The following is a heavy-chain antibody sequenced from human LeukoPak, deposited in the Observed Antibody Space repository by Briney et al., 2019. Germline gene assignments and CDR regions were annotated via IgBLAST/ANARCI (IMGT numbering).Heavy chain of an antibody. J-gene: IGHJ4*02. CDR1: GGSFSGYY. Sequence: SSETLSLTCAVYGGSFSGYYWSWIRQPPGKGLEWIGEIDHSGSTNYDPSLKSRVTISVDTSKNQFSLKLSSVTAADTAVYYCEGSGYWGQGTLVTVSS. D-gene: IGHD2-15*01. CDR3: EGSGY. CDR2: IDHSGST. V-gene: IGHV4-34*01.